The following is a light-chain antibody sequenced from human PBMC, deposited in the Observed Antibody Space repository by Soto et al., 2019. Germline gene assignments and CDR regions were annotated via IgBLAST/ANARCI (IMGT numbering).Light chain of an antibody. V-gene: IGKV1-5*03. CDR2: KAS. CDR3: QQYNSQTLT. Sequence: DIQMTQSPSTLPASVGDRVTVTCRASQSISSLLAWYQKKPGKAPKLLIYKASLLETGVPSSFSGSASGTEIILTRSSLPTDDFATYCCQQYNSQTLTFGQGTKVEMK. J-gene: IGKJ1*01. CDR1: QSISSL.